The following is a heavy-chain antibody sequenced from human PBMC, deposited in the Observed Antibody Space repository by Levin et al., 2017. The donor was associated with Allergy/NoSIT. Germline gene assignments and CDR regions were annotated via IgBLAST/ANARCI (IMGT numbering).Heavy chain of an antibody. J-gene: IGHJ4*02. V-gene: IGHV1-2*02. Sequence: ASVKVSCKASGYTFTGYYMHWVRQAPGQGLEWMGWINPNSGGTNYAQKFQGRVTMTRDTSISTAYMELSRLRSDDTAVYYCARVDYYDILTGFDYWGQGTLVTVSS. D-gene: IGHD3-9*01. CDR2: INPNSGGT. CDR3: ARVDYYDILTGFDY. CDR1: GYTFTGYY.